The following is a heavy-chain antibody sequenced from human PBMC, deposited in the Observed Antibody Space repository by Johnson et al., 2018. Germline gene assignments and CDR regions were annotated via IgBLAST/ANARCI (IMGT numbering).Heavy chain of an antibody. V-gene: IGHV3-74*01. CDR3: ARETLLSWSYSAFDI. Sequence: EVQLVESGGGLVQPGGSLRLSCAASGLTFSSYWMHWVRQAPGKGLVWVSHINNDGSSTSYADSVKGRFTISRDNAKNTLYLQMNSLRAEDTAVYYCARETLLSWSYSAFDIWGQGTMVTGSS. D-gene: IGHD1-26*01. J-gene: IGHJ3*02. CDR2: INNDGSST. CDR1: GLTFSSYW.